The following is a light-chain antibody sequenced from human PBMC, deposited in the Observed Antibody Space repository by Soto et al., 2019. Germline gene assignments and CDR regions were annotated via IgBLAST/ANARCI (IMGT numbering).Light chain of an antibody. V-gene: IGLV2-8*01. CDR2: AVN. J-gene: IGLJ2*01. CDR3: ASYGGRDDMI. Sequence: QSVLTQPPSASGSPGQSVTISCTGSSSDVGGNDLVSWYQQRPGKAPQLIISAVNKRPSGVPDRFSGSKSANTASLTVSGLQPEDEADYYCASYGGRDDMIFGGGTKLTVL. CDR1: SSDVGGNDL.